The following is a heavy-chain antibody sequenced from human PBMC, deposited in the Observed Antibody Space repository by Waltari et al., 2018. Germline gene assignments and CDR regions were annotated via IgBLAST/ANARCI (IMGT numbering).Heavy chain of an antibody. V-gene: IGHV1-69*08. J-gene: IGHJ6*02. CDR1: EGTFSSYA. Sequence: QVQLVQSGAAVKKPGSSVKVACKPAEGTFSSYAIIWVRPAPGQGLEWMGRISPIVGTANYAQKFQGRVTITADKSTSTAYMELSSLRSEDTAVYYCARGVGDYYYYYGMDVWGQGTLVTVSS. D-gene: IGHD2-21*02. CDR3: ARGVGDYYYYYGMDV. CDR2: ISPIVGTA.